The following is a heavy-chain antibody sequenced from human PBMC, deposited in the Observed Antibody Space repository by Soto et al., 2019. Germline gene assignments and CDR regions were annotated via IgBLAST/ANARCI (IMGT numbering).Heavy chain of an antibody. J-gene: IGHJ6*02. Sequence: ASVKVSCKASGYIFTGYHIHWVRQAPGRGLEWTGWINPNSGDTEYAQNFQGRVTMTRDTSFNLVYMEMSGLMSDDTAVYYCARDARGTRGFDEMDIWGQGTTVTVSS. CDR2: INPNSGDT. CDR1: GYIFTGYH. V-gene: IGHV1-2*02. D-gene: IGHD3-9*01. CDR3: ARDARGTRGFDEMDI.